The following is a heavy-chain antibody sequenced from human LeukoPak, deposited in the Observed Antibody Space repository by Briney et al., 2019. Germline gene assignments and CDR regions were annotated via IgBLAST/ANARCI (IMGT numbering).Heavy chain of an antibody. D-gene: IGHD4-17*01. J-gene: IGHJ4*02. CDR1: GGSISSGGYY. CDR2: IYYSGST. CDR3: ARDQDDYGDREPRSLRGLDY. V-gene: IGHV4-31*03. Sequence: PSQTLSLTCTVSGGSISSGGYYWSWIRQHPGKGPEWIGYIYYSGSTYYNPSLKSRVTISVDTSKNQFSLKLSSVTAADTAVYYCARDQDDYGDREPRSLRGLDYWGQGTLVTVSS.